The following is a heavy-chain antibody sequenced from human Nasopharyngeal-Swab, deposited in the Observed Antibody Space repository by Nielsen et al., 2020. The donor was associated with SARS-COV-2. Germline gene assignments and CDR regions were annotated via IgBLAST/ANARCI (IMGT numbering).Heavy chain of an antibody. D-gene: IGHD2-21*01. Sequence: GESLKISCAASGFTFSDYNMNWVRQAPGKGLEWVSSISNSSRYIHQADPVKGRFTISRDNAKNSLYLQMNSLRAEDTAVYYCAKSPGEDAFDIWGQGTMVTVSS. CDR3: AKSPGEDAFDI. CDR1: GFTFSDYN. V-gene: IGHV3-21*01. CDR2: ISNSSRYI. J-gene: IGHJ3*02.